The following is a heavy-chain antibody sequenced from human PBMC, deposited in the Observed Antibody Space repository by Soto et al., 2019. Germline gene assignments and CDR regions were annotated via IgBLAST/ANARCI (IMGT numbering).Heavy chain of an antibody. CDR2: IWYDGSNK. V-gene: IGHV3-33*01. J-gene: IGHJ5*02. Sequence: GGSLRLSCAGSGFTFSSYGMHWVRQAPGKGLEWVAVIWYDGSNKYYADSVKGRFTISRDNSKNTLYLQMNSLRAEDTAVYYCARDRGADFYATPWFDPWGQGTLVTVSS. CDR1: GFTFSSYG. D-gene: IGHD2-8*01. CDR3: ARDRGADFYATPWFDP.